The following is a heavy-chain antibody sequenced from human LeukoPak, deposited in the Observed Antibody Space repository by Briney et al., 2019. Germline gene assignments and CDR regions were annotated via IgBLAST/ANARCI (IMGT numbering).Heavy chain of an antibody. CDR2: MNNGPGAT. J-gene: IGHJ6*02. Sequence: GGSLRLSCAASGFSFSTSPMSWVRQPPGKGLEWVSAMNNGPGATFYRDSVRGRFTISRDDSKSTLYLQMNSLRAEDTGTYCCAKTLYDLLDVWGQGTTVTVSS. CDR3: AKTLYDLLDV. D-gene: IGHD5/OR15-5a*01. CDR1: GFSFSTSP. V-gene: IGHV3-23*01.